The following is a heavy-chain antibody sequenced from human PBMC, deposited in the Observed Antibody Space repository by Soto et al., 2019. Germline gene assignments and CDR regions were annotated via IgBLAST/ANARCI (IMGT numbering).Heavy chain of an antibody. D-gene: IGHD3-22*01. CDR1: GGSISSYY. Sequence: SETLSLTCTVSGGSISSYYWSWIRQPPGKGLEWIGYIYYSGSTNYNPSLKSRVTISVDTSKNQFYLKLSSVTAADTAVYYCARDLYCDRNGYAGYSWFDTWGQGTLVTVSS. CDR3: ARDLYCDRNGYAGYSWFDT. CDR2: IYYSGST. J-gene: IGHJ5*02. V-gene: IGHV4-59*01.